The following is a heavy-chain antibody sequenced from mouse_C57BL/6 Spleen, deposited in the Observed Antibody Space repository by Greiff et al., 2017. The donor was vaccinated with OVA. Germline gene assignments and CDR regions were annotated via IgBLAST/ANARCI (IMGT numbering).Heavy chain of an antibody. CDR2: IDPSDSYT. D-gene: IGHD5-1*01. V-gene: IGHV1-59*01. J-gene: IGHJ2*01. CDR3: ARSESNSDY. Sequence: QVQLQQPGAELVRPGTSVKLSCKASGYTFTSYWMHWVKQRPGQGLEWIGVIDPSDSYTNYNQKFKGKATLTVDTSSSPAYMQLSSLTSEDSAVYYCARSESNSDYWGQGTTLTVSS. CDR1: GYTFTSYW.